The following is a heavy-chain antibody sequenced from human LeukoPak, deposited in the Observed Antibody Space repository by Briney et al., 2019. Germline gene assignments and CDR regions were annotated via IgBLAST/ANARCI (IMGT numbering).Heavy chain of an antibody. V-gene: IGHV4-4*02. CDR1: GGSISSSYW. J-gene: IGHJ5*02. D-gene: IGHD6-13*01. Sequence: PSETLSLTCAVSGGSISSSYWWSWIRQPPGKGLEWIGEIYHSGSTNYNLSLKSRVTISVDKSKNQFSLKLSSVTAADTAVYYCARHEGVPGIAAAGTFDPWGQGTLVTVSS. CDR3: ARHEGVPGIAAAGTFDP. CDR2: IYHSGST.